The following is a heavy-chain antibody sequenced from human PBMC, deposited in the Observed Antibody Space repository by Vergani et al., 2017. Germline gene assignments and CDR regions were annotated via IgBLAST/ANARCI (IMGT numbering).Heavy chain of an antibody. J-gene: IGHJ6*03. D-gene: IGHD3-22*01. Sequence: QVQLVQSGAEVKKPGSSVKVSCKASGGTFSSYAISWVQQAPGQGLGWMGGTIPILGTANYAQKFQGRVTNTADESTSTAYMELSRLRSENTAVYYCARRGRDSSGFRYYYYMDGWGKGTTVTVSS. V-gene: IGHV1-69*01. CDR2: TIPILGTA. CDR1: GGTFSSYA. CDR3: ARRGRDSSGFRYYYYMDG.